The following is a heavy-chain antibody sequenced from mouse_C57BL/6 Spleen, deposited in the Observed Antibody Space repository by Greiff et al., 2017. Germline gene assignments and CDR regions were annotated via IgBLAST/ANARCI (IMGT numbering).Heavy chain of an antibody. V-gene: IGHV1-9*01. CDR2: ILPGSGST. Sequence: QVQLQQSGAELMKPGASVKLSCKATGYTFTGYWIEWVKQRPGHGLEWIGEILPGSGSTNYNGKFKGKATLTADKSSSTAYMQLSSLTSEDSAVYVCAREGLPLFDYWGQGTTLTVSS. D-gene: IGHD5-5*01. CDR1: GYTFTGYW. CDR3: AREGLPLFDY. J-gene: IGHJ2*01.